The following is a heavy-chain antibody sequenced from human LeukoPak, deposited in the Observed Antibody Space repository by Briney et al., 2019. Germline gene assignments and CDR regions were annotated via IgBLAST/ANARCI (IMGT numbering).Heavy chain of an antibody. J-gene: IGHJ3*02. CDR1: GGSISSGGYY. CDR2: IYNSGNT. V-gene: IGHV4-30-2*05. Sequence: PSETLSLTCTVSGGSISSGGYYWSWIRQPPGKGPEWIGYIYNSGNTYYNPSLKSRVSISADTSENEFSLKLSSVSAADTAVYYCARGSRGTVVVAASAFDIWGQGTFLTVSS. D-gene: IGHD2-15*01. CDR3: ARGSRGTVVVAASAFDI.